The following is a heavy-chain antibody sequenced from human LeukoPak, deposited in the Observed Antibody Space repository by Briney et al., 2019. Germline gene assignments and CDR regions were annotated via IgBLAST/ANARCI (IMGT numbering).Heavy chain of an antibody. CDR1: GYTFTGYY. D-gene: IGHD3-22*01. CDR3: ARDWDSSGYYFDAFDI. Sequence: ASVKVSCKASGYTFTGYYMHWVRQAPGQGLEWMGWINPNSGGTNYAQKFQGRVTMTRDTSISTAYMELSKLRSDDTAVYYCARDWDSSGYYFDAFDIWGQGTMVTVSS. CDR2: INPNSGGT. V-gene: IGHV1-2*02. J-gene: IGHJ3*02.